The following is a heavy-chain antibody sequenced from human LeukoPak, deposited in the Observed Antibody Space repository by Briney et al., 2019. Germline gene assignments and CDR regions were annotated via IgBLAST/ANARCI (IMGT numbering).Heavy chain of an antibody. D-gene: IGHD5-18*01. J-gene: IGHJ6*02. CDR3: ARLRGYSYATYYYYYGMDV. CDR1: GGSFSGYY. Sequence: SETLSLTCAVYGGSFSGYYWSWIRQPPGKGLEWIGEINHSGSTNYNPSLKSRVTISVDTSKNQFSLKLSSVTAADTAVYYCARLRGYSYATYYYYYGMDVWGQGTTVTVSS. CDR2: INHSGST. V-gene: IGHV4-34*01.